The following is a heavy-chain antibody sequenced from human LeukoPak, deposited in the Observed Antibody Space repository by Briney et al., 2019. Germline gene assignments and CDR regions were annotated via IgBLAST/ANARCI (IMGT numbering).Heavy chain of an antibody. CDR3: ARDSALGIKPSVMRVRPFDY. Sequence: PGGSLRLSCAASGFTFSSYAMHWVRQAPGKGLEWVAVISYDGSNKYYADSVKGRFTISRDNSKNTLYLQMNSLGAEDTAVYYCARDSALGIKPSVMRVRPFDYWGQGTLVTVSS. CDR2: ISYDGSNK. D-gene: IGHD5-18*01. CDR1: GFTFSSYA. J-gene: IGHJ4*02. V-gene: IGHV3-30-3*01.